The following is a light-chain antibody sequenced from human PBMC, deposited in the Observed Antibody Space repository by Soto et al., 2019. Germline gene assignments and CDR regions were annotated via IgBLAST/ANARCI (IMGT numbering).Light chain of an antibody. J-gene: IGKJ4*01. CDR3: IQDYNYPLT. CDR1: QGIRSE. CDR2: TAS. V-gene: IGKV1-6*01. Sequence: IEITQSPSSLSASVGDRVTITCRASQGIRSELGWYQQKPGKAPNLLIHTASTLQSGVPSRFSGSGSGTDFTLTISSLQPEDFATYYCIQDYNYPLTFGGGTKVDIK.